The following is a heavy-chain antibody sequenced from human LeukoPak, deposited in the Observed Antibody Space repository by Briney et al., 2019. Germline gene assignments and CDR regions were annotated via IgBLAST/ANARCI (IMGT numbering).Heavy chain of an antibody. J-gene: IGHJ4*02. V-gene: IGHV3-15*01. CDR1: GFTFSNAW. CDR3: STGGYYEDY. CDR2: IKSKVDGGTT. Sequence: GGSLKLSCAGSGFTFSNAWEKWVRQAPGEGLEWVGRIKSKVDGGTTDYAAPVKGRFTISRDDPKNTVYLQMNSLKTEDTAVYYCSTGGYYEDYWGQGTLVTVSS. D-gene: IGHD3-22*01.